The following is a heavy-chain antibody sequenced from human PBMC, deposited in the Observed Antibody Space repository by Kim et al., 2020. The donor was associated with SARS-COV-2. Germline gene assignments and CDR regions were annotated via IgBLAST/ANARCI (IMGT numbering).Heavy chain of an antibody. V-gene: IGHV4-34*01. J-gene: IGHJ6*02. CDR3: ARGPTYRLLLFYYYFMDV. D-gene: IGHD2-2*01. CDR2: INHSGSA. CDR1: GGSFSGYY. Sequence: LETLSLTCAVYGGSFSGYYWTWIRQPPGKGLEWIGEINHSGSANYNPSLKSRVTISVDTSKNQFSLKLNSVTVADTAVYYCARGPTYRLLLFYYYFMDVWGQGVTVTVSS.